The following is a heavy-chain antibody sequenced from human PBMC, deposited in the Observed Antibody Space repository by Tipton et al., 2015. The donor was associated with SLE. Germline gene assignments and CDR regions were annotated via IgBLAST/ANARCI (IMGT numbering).Heavy chain of an antibody. V-gene: IGHV4-59*01. D-gene: IGHD3-3*01. CDR1: GGSFSGYY. J-gene: IGHJ6*03. Sequence: TLSLTCAVYGGSFSGYYWSWIRQPPGKGLEWIGYIYYSGSTNYNPSLKSRVTISVDTSKNQFSLKLGSVTAADTAVYYCARGGGIRFLEWDYYYMDVWGKGTTVTVSS. CDR2: IYYSGST. CDR3: ARGGGIRFLEWDYYYMDV.